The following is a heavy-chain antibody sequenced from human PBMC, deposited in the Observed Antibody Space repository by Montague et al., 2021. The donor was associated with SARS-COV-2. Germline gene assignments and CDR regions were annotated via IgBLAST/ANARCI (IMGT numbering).Heavy chain of an antibody. V-gene: IGHV4-59*01. CDR3: ARQDAWAYCGDESYRGWFDS. CDR2: IFYNWST. Sequence: SETLSLTCTVSCGSISTYYWSWIRQPPGKGLEWIGFIFYNWSTKYNSSLKRRGSISLDTSKNQFSLKLSSVTAADTAVYYCARQDAWAYCGDESYRGWFDSWGQGTLVTVSS. J-gene: IGHJ5*01. D-gene: IGHD2-21*01. CDR1: CGSISTYY.